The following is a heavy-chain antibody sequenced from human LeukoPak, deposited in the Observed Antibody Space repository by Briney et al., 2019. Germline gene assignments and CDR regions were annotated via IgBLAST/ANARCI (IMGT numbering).Heavy chain of an antibody. Sequence: SETLSLTCAVYGGSFSGYYWSWIRQPPGKGREWIGEINHSGSTNYNPSLKSRVTISVDTSKNQFSLKLSSVTAADTAVYYCASPAYYYDSSGYYRRNWYFDLWGRGTLVTVSS. V-gene: IGHV4-34*01. CDR2: INHSGST. D-gene: IGHD3-22*01. CDR1: GGSFSGYY. J-gene: IGHJ2*01. CDR3: ASPAYYYDSSGYYRRNWYFDL.